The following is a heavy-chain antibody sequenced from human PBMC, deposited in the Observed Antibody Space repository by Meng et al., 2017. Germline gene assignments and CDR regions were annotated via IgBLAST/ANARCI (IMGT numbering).Heavy chain of an antibody. CDR1: GFTFSSYE. J-gene: IGHJ6*02. Sequence: GESLKISCAASGFTFSSYEMNWVRQAPGKGLEWVSYISSSGSTIYYADSVKGRFTISRDNAKNSLYLQMNGLRAEDTAVYYCARDRPLYSSGWTDYYYYGMDVWGQGTTVTVSS. CDR2: ISSSGSTI. V-gene: IGHV3-48*03. D-gene: IGHD6-19*01. CDR3: ARDRPLYSSGWTDYYYYGMDV.